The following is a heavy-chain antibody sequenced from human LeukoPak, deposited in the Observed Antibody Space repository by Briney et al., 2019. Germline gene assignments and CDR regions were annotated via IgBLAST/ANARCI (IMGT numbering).Heavy chain of an antibody. D-gene: IGHD6-6*01. J-gene: IGHJ3*02. V-gene: IGHV3-48*03. CDR1: GFSFGTYE. CDR3: ARVQTEYSSSSPAFDI. CDR2: ISSRGTSI. Sequence: PGGSLRLSCAASGFSFGTYEMNWVRQAPGKGLEWASYISSRGTSIYYADSVKGRFTISRDNANNSLFLQMNSLRAEDTAVYYCARVQTEYSSSSPAFDIWGQGTMVTVSS.